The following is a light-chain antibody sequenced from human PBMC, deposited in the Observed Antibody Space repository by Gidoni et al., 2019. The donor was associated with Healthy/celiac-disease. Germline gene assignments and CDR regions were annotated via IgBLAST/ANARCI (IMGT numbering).Light chain of an antibody. CDR3: SSYTSSSTRVV. CDR1: SSDVGGYNY. J-gene: IGLJ2*01. V-gene: IGLV2-14*01. Sequence: QSALTQPASVSGSSGQSITISCTGTSSDVGGYNYVSWYQQHPGKAPKLMTHDVSNRPSGVSNRFSGSKSGNTASLTISGLQAEDEADYYCSSYTSSSTRVVFGGGTKLTVL. CDR2: DVS.